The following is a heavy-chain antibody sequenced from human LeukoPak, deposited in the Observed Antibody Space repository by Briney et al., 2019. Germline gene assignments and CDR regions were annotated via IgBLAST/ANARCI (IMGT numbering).Heavy chain of an antibody. Sequence: GGSLRLSCVVSRFTFSNYWMSWVRQAPGKGLEWVANINQDGSKKVYADSMKGRFTISRDNAKEPLYLQLNSLRADDTAVYYCAKWGPHCVGDYCPALDSWGQGTLVTVSS. J-gene: IGHJ4*02. V-gene: IGHV3-7*01. D-gene: IGHD1-26*01. CDR1: RFTFSNYW. CDR3: AKWGPHCVGDYCPALDS. CDR2: INQDGSKK.